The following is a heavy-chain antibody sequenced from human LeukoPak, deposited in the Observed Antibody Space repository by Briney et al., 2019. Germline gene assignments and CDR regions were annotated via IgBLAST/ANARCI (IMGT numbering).Heavy chain of an antibody. CDR3: ARHGDPNFFDP. Sequence: PSETLSLTCTVSGGSISSNSYYWGWIRQPPGKGLEWIGSIYYGGSTYYNPSLKSRVTMSVGTSKNQYSLKLSSVPAADTAVYYCARHGDPNFFDPWGQGTLVTVSS. CDR2: IYYGGST. J-gene: IGHJ5*02. D-gene: IGHD2-21*01. CDR1: GGSISSNSYY. V-gene: IGHV4-39*01.